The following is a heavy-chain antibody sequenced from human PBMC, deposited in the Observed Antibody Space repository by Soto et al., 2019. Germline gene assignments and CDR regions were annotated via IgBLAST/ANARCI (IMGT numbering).Heavy chain of an antibody. Sequence: GGSLRLSCAASGFTFSRYSMNWVRQAPGKGLEWVSSISSSSSYIYYVDSVKGRFTISRDNAQNSLYLQMNSLRAEDTAVYYCARRWYSSIWNTEIYFDFWGHGIQVSVSS. V-gene: IGHV3-21*01. D-gene: IGHD6-13*01. J-gene: IGHJ4*01. CDR2: ISSSSSYI. CDR1: GFTFSRYS. CDR3: ARRWYSSIWNTEIYFDF.